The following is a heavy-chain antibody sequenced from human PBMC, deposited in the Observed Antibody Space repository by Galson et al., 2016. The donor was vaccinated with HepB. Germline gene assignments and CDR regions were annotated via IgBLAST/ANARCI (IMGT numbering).Heavy chain of an antibody. D-gene: IGHD1-26*01. CDR1: GYTFTTYG. Sequence: SVKVSCKASGYTFTTYGISWVRQAPGQGLEWMGWISAYNGNTNYAQKFQGRVTMTTDTSTSTAYMELRSLRSDDTAVYYCATEGRVGGTTPYFGYWGQGTLVTVSS. V-gene: IGHV1-18*01. J-gene: IGHJ4*02. CDR2: ISAYNGNT. CDR3: ATEGRVGGTTPYFGY.